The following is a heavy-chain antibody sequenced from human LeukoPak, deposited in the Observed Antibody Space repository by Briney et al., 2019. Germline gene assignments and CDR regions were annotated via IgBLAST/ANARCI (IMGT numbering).Heavy chain of an antibody. J-gene: IGHJ4*02. Sequence: GGSLRLSRAASGFTFSSYAMSWVRQAPGKGLEWVSAISGSGGSTYYADSVKGRFTISRDNSKNTLYLQMNSLRAEDTAVYYCAKGREGSWYAFDYWGQGTLVTVSS. CDR3: AKGREGSWYAFDY. D-gene: IGHD6-13*01. CDR1: GFTFSSYA. CDR2: ISGSGGST. V-gene: IGHV3-23*01.